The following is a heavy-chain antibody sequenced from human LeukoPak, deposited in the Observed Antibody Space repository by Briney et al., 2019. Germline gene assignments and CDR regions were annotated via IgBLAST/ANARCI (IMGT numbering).Heavy chain of an antibody. CDR1: GFIFSTYS. CDR3: AKDRLSTPTAPRFDP. J-gene: IGHJ5*02. Sequence: RGSLRLSCAASGFIFSTYSMHWVRQAPGKGLGWVSVISGSVGSVSYADSVKGRFTISRDNSKNPLYLQMNRLRAEDTSLSDCAKDRLSTPTAPRFDPWGQGTQVTVSS. D-gene: IGHD4-23*01. V-gene: IGHV3-23*01. CDR2: ISGSVGSV.